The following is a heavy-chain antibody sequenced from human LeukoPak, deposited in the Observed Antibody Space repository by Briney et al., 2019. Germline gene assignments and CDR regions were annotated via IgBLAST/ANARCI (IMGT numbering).Heavy chain of an antibody. V-gene: IGHV4-30-4*08. CDR2: IYYSGST. J-gene: IGHJ4*02. Sequence: PSQTLSLTCTVSGGSISSGDYYWSWIRQLPGKGLEWIGYIYYSGSTYCNPSLKSRLTISVDTSKNQFSLKLSSVTAADTAVYYCARVKYTTRPFDYWGQGTLVTVSS. CDR3: ARVKYTTRPFDY. D-gene: IGHD1-1*01. CDR1: GGSISSGDYY.